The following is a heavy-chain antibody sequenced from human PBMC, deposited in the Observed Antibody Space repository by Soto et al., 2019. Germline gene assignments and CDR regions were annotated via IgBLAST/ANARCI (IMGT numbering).Heavy chain of an antibody. J-gene: IGHJ5*02. V-gene: IGHV4-4*07. CDR2: IYATGAT. CDR3: VRDGTKTLRDWFDP. CDR1: RASIRGYY. D-gene: IGHD1-1*01. Sequence: PSETLSLTGTVSRASIRGYYWSWIRKPAGKGLEWIGRIYATGATDYNPSLKSRVMMSVDTSKKQFSLKLRSVTAADTAVYYCVRDGTKTLRDWFDPWGQGISVTVSS.